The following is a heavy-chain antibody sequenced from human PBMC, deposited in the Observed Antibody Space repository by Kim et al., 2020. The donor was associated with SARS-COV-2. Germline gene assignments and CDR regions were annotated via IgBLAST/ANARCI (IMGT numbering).Heavy chain of an antibody. CDR3: AREPTDYDILTAYYPYHYYGMDV. CDR1: GFTFSSYG. Sequence: GGSLRLSCAASGFTFSSYGMHWVRQAPGKGLEWVAVIWYDGSNKYYADSVKGRFTISRDNSKNTLYLQMNSLRAEDTAVYYCAREPTDYDILTAYYPYHYYGMDVWGQGTTVTVSS. J-gene: IGHJ6*02. V-gene: IGHV3-33*01. D-gene: IGHD3-9*01. CDR2: IWYDGSNK.